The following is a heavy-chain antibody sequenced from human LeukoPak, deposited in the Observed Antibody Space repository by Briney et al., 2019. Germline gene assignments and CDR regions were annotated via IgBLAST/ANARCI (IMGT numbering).Heavy chain of an antibody. V-gene: IGHV4-34*01. D-gene: IGHD3-16*01. CDR3: ARSRMGGRVFDY. Sequence: GSLRLSCAASKFTFSDYYMTWIRQAPGKGLEWIGEINHSGSTNYNPSLKSRVTISVDTSKNQFSLKLSSVTAADTAVYYCARSRMGGRVFDYWGQGTLVTVSS. J-gene: IGHJ4*02. CDR1: KFTFSDYY. CDR2: INHSGST.